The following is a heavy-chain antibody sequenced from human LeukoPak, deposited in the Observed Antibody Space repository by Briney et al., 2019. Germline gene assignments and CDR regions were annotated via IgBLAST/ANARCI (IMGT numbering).Heavy chain of an antibody. CDR3: GSLTVVARDH. D-gene: IGHD3-22*01. CDR2: INSDGSAT. J-gene: IGHJ4*02. Sequence: GGSLRLSCAAFEFSFSTHWMHWVRQAPGKGLVYVAQINSDGSATAYADSVKGRFTISRDNAKNTLYLDMSSLRAEDTAVYYCGSLTVVARDHWGQGTLVTVSS. V-gene: IGHV3-74*01. CDR1: EFSFSTHW.